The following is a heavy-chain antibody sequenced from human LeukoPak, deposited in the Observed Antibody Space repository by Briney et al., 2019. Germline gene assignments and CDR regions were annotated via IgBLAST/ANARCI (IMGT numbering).Heavy chain of an antibody. D-gene: IGHD3-3*01. V-gene: IGHV4-59*01. CDR2: ISYSGNT. CDR3: ARDQDLFDF. Sequence: PSETLSLTCTVSAGSISSYYWSWIRQPPGKGPEWIGFISYSGNTNYSPSLKSRVTISVDTSKNQFSLKLSSVTAADTAVYYCARDQDLFDFWGQGTLVTVSS. CDR1: AGSISSYY. J-gene: IGHJ4*02.